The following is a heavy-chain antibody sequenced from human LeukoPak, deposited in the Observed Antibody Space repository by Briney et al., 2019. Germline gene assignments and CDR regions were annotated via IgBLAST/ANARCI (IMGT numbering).Heavy chain of an antibody. V-gene: IGHV4-31*03. D-gene: IGHD3-10*01. CDR3: ARTSKGAKSYGYAYY. CDR1: GGSISSGDYY. CDR2: INYSVTP. J-gene: IGHJ4*02. Sequence: SQTLSLTCTVSGGSISSGDYYWSWIRQHPGKGLKWIRDINYSVTPYYTASPKSRLVISVDTSKSQFSPDLSSVTAADTAVYYCARTSKGAKSYGYAYYWGQGTPVTVSS.